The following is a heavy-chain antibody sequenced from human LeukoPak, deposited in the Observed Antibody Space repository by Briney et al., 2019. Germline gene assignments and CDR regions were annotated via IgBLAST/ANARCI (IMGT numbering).Heavy chain of an antibody. V-gene: IGHV4-61*01. J-gene: IGHJ4*02. D-gene: IGHD1-26*01. CDR2: IHYSGRA. Sequence: SETLSLTCVVSGVSINGGSVSNYWSWFRQFPGKGLEWIGYIHYSGRADYNPALRSRLTMSVDTSKNQFSLTLNSVTAADTAVYYCARASSGTYYYFDYWGQGTLVTVSS. CDR1: GVSINGGSVSNY. CDR3: ARASSGTYYYFDY.